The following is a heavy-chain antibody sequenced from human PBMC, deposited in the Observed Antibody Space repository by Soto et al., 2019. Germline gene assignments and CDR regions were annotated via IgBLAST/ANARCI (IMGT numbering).Heavy chain of an antibody. Sequence: PGGALRLSCFASGVNFDDSAMNWVRQVPGKGLEWVSGITWNSGHILYADSVKGRFTISRDNAKKSLYLELNSLRPEDTALYYCAKGRSSMIVVVMDYWGQGTPVTVSS. CDR2: ITWNSGHI. CDR3: AKGRSSMIVVVMDY. J-gene: IGHJ4*02. CDR1: GVNFDDSA. V-gene: IGHV3-9*01. D-gene: IGHD3-22*01.